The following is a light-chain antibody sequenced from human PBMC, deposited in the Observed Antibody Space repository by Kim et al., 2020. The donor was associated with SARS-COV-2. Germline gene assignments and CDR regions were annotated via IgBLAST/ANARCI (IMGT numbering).Light chain of an antibody. Sequence: ELTQPPSASGTPGQRVTISCSGSSSNIGSNAVNWYQQVPGTAPKLLIYSNNQRPSGVPDRFSGSKSGTSASLAISGLQSEDEAGYYCAAWDDSLNGVVFGGGTQLAVL. CDR3: AAWDDSLNGVV. J-gene: IGLJ2*01. V-gene: IGLV1-44*01. CDR2: SNN. CDR1: SSNIGSNA.